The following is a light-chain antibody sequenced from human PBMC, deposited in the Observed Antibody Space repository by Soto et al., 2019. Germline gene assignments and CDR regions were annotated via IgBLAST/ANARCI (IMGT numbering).Light chain of an antibody. CDR1: SSDVGAYNY. Sequence: QSALTQPASVSGSPGQSITISCTGTSSDVGAYNYVSWYQQHPGKAPKLMIYDVTNRPSGISNRFSGSKSGNTASLTISGLQAEDEADYYCMSFTTSSTYVFGAGTKVTVL. CDR2: DVT. J-gene: IGLJ1*01. CDR3: MSFTTSSTYV. V-gene: IGLV2-14*01.